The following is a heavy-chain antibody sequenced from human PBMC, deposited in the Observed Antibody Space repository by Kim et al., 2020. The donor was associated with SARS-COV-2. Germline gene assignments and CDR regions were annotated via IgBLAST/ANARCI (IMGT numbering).Heavy chain of an antibody. CDR3: ARDSSNYYYYYGMDV. Sequence: GGSLRLSRAASGFTFSSYSMNWVRQAPGKGLEWVSSISSSSSYIYYADSVKGRFTISRDNAKNSLYLQMNSLRAEDTAVYYCARDSSNYYYYYGMDVWGQGTTVTVSS. CDR2: ISSSSSYI. J-gene: IGHJ6*02. D-gene: IGHD4-4*01. V-gene: IGHV3-21*01. CDR1: GFTFSSYS.